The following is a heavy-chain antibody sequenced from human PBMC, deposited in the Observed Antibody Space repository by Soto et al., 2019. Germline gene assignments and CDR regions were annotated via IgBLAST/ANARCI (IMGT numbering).Heavy chain of an antibody. CDR2: INWNGGST. D-gene: IGHD3-10*01. J-gene: IGHJ4*02. CDR1: GSTFDDYG. Sequence: EVQLVESGGGVVRPGGSLRLSCAASGSTFDDYGMSWVRQAPGKGLEWVSGINWNGGSTGYADSVKGRFTISRDNAKNSLYLQMNSLRAEDTALYYCAKAPYGSGSYKVGMGYGGQGTQVTVSS. V-gene: IGHV3-20*04. CDR3: AKAPYGSGSYKVGMGY.